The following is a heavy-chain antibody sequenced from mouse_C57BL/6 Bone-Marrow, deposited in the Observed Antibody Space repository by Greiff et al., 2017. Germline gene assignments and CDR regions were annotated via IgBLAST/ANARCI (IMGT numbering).Heavy chain of an antibody. V-gene: IGHV3-6*01. Sequence: EESGPGLVKPSQSLSLSCSVSGYSITSCYYWNWNRQPPGNQLEWMDFISYDGSNNYNPSLKNRTSLTRDTSKNQLFLKLNSVTTEDTATYYCARDRVLWGQGTTLTVSA. CDR1: GYSITSCYY. CDR2: ISYDGSN. J-gene: IGHJ2*01. CDR3: ARDRVL.